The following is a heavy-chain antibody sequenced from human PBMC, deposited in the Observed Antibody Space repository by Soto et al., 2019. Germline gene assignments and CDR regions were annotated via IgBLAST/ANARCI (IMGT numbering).Heavy chain of an antibody. D-gene: IGHD3-3*01. CDR3: LRNMFGVVILDS. J-gene: IGHJ4*02. Sequence: GVSLRLSCAASGFSFSDSAMHWVLQAPGKRLEYVSAISTNGRSTYYADSVKGRFTISRDNSKNTVHLQMSSRRAEDTTVHYCLRNMFGVVILDSWGQGTPVTVSS. V-gene: IGHV3-64D*06. CDR2: ISTNGRST. CDR1: GFSFSDSA.